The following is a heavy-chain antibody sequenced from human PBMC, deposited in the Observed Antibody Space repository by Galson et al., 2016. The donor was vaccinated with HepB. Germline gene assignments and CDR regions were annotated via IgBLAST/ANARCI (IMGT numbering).Heavy chain of an antibody. J-gene: IGHJ3*01. CDR1: GFTFSYYG. D-gene: IGHD4-17*01. CDR3: ATPTLIPPV. V-gene: IGHV3-48*02. Sequence: SLRLSCAASGFTFSYYGMHWVRQAPGKGLEWVAHISTGGSTIYYTDSVKGRFTISRDNAKDSLYLQMNSLRDEDTAVYYCATPTLIPPVWGQGTMVTVSS. CDR2: ISTGGSTI.